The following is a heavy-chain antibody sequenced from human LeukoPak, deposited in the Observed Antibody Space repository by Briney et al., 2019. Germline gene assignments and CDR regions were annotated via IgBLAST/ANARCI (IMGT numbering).Heavy chain of an antibody. D-gene: IGHD6-13*01. CDR3: ARDGGYSSSWYRGQINDDAFDI. J-gene: IGHJ3*02. Sequence: GGSLRLSCAASGFTLSSYWMSWVRQAPGKGLEWVSYISSSGSTIYYADSVKGRFTISRDNAKNSLYLQMNSLRAEDTAVYYCARDGGYSSSWYRGQINDDAFDIWGQGTMVTVSS. CDR2: ISSSGSTI. V-gene: IGHV3-48*04. CDR1: GFTLSSYW.